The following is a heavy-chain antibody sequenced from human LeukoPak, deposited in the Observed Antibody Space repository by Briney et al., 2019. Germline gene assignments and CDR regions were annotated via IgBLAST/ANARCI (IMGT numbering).Heavy chain of an antibody. CDR2: FDPEDGET. CDR3: ATDKNSWGFFYFDY. V-gene: IGHV1-24*01. CDR1: GYTLTELS. D-gene: IGHD3-16*01. J-gene: IGHJ4*02. Sequence: ASVKVSCKVSGYTLTELSMHWVRQAPGKGLEWMGGFDPEDGETIYAQKFQGRVAMTEDTSTDTAYMELSSLRSEDTAVYYCATDKNSWGFFYFDYWGQGTLVTVSS.